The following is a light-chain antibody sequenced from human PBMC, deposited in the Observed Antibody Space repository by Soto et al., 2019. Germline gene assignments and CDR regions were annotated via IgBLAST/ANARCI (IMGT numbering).Light chain of an antibody. Sequence: QSVLTQPPSASGTPGQRVTIYCSGSSSNVGSNYVYWYQQLPGTAPKLLIYSYNQRPSGVPDRFSVSKSATSASLAISGLRSEDEADYHCAAWDDSLSAYVFGTGTKLTVL. J-gene: IGLJ1*01. CDR1: SSNVGSNY. CDR2: SYN. CDR3: AAWDDSLSAYV. V-gene: IGLV1-47*02.